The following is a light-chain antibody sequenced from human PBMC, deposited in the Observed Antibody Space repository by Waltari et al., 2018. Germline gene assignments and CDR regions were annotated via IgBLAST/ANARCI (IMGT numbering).Light chain of an antibody. CDR3: SSYAGSKDWV. Sequence: SALTQPPSASGSPGQSVTISCTGTSRDVGYYDYVSWYQHHPGKAPRLVIYEVSKRPAGVPDRFSGSKSGDTASLTVSGLQAEDEADYYCSSYAGSKDWVFGGGTKLTVL. J-gene: IGLJ3*02. CDR1: SRDVGYYDY. V-gene: IGLV2-8*01. CDR2: EVS.